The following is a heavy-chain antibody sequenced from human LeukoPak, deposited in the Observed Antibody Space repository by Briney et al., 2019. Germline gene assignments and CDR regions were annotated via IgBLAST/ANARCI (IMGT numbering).Heavy chain of an antibody. D-gene: IGHD3-3*01. CDR3: ARDPYYDFWSGYFYYYMDV. J-gene: IGHJ6*03. V-gene: IGHV3-74*01. CDR1: GFTLSSYW. Sequence: PGGSLRPSRAASGFTLSSYWMHWVRQAPGKGLVWVSRLHSEGCSTSYADSVKGRFTNSRDNAKNTLYLQMNSLRAEDTAVYYCARDPYYDFWSGYFYYYMDVWGKGTTVTVSS. CDR2: LHSEGCST.